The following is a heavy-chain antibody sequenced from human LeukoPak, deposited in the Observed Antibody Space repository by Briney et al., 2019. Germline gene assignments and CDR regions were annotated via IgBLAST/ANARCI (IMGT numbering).Heavy chain of an antibody. Sequence: GESLKISCKGSGYSFTSYWIGWVRHMPGKGLEWMGIIYPGDSDTRYSPSFQGQVTISADKSISTAYLQWSSLKASDTAMYYCARPGRGYCSGGSCYPTPFDYWGQGTLVTVSS. D-gene: IGHD2-15*01. CDR1: GYSFTSYW. CDR2: IYPGDSDT. V-gene: IGHV5-51*01. J-gene: IGHJ4*02. CDR3: ARPGRGYCSGGSCYPTPFDY.